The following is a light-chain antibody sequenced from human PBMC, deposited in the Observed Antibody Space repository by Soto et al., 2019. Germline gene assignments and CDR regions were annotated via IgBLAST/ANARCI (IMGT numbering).Light chain of an antibody. CDR3: QQYSTWPPRYT. V-gene: IGKV3-15*01. J-gene: IGKJ2*01. CDR1: QSVSSY. CDR2: RAS. Sequence: EIVVTQSPATLSVPPGGRATLSCRASQSVSSYLAWYQQRPGQPPRLLIYRASTRATGIPARFSGSGSGTEFSLTISSLQSEDFAVYYCQQYSTWPPRYTFGQGTKLEI.